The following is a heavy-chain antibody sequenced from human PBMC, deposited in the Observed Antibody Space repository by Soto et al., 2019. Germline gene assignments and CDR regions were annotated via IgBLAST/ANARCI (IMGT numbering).Heavy chain of an antibody. CDR1: GFTFTKRV. J-gene: IGHJ4*02. CDR2: IWYDGSDK. D-gene: IGHD6-19*01. Sequence: QVQLVESGGGVVLPGRSLRLSCAASGFTFTKRVMHWVRQAPGKGLEWVALIWYDGSDKYYADSVKGRFTVSRDNSKNTLYLQMNSLGAEDTAVYYCASDPSDSSGMLDFWGQGALVSVSS. V-gene: IGHV3-33*01. CDR3: ASDPSDSSGMLDF.